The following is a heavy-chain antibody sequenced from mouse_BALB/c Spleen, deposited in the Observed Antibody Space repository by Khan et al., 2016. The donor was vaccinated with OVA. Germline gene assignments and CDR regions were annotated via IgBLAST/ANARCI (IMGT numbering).Heavy chain of an antibody. CDR3: ARALYGSSWYFDF. V-gene: IGHV7-3*02. D-gene: IGHD1-1*01. CDR1: GFTSTDYY. Sequence: EVELVESGGGLVQPGGSLRLSCAISGFTSTDYYMNWVRQPPGKALEWLAFISHKTYGYTTESSASVKGRFTISRDNSQSILYFQMNTLRPEDSSTYYCARALYGSSWYFDFWGAGTTVTVSS. CDR2: ISHKTYGYTT. J-gene: IGHJ1*01.